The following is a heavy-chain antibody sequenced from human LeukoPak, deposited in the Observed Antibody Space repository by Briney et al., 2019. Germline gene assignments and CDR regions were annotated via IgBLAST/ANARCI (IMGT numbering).Heavy chain of an antibody. CDR3: ARRGYSYGNFDY. D-gene: IGHD5-18*01. CDR1: GGSISSYY. V-gene: IGHV4-59*08. J-gene: IGHJ4*02. Sequence: SETLSLTCTVFGGSISSYYWSWIRQPPGKGLEWIGYIYYSGSTNYNPSLKSRVTISVDTSKNQFSLKLSSVTAADTAVYYCARRGYSYGNFDYWGQGTLVTVSS. CDR2: IYYSGST.